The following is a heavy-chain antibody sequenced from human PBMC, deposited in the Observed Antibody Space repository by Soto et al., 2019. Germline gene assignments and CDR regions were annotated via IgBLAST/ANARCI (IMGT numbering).Heavy chain of an antibody. CDR2: ISAYNGNT. CDR3: ARVIVPRPLRKLNWFDP. J-gene: IGHJ5*02. V-gene: IGHV1-18*01. D-gene: IGHD2-8*01. CDR1: GYTFTSYG. Sequence: ASVKVSCKASGYTFTSYGISWVRQAPGQGLEWMGWISAYNGNTNYAQKLQGRVTMTTDTSTSTAYMELRSLRSDDTAVYYCARVIVPRPLRKLNWFDPWGQGTLVTVSS.